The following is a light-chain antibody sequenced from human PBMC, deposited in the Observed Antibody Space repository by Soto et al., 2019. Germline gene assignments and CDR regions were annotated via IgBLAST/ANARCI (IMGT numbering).Light chain of an antibody. Sequence: EVVMTQSPATLSVSPGERATLSCRASQSVSDNLAWYQQKPGQAPKLLIYGASTRATGIPARFSGFGSGTEFTLTISSLQSEDFAVYYCQQYNNWPLTFGGGTKVDIK. CDR1: QSVSDN. J-gene: IGKJ4*01. V-gene: IGKV3D-15*01. CDR2: GAS. CDR3: QQYNNWPLT.